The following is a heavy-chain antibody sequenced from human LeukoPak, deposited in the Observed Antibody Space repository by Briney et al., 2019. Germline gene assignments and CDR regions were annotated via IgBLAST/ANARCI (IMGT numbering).Heavy chain of an antibody. CDR3: AREGGYYDILTGYYKGPPGIFDP. V-gene: IGHV1-2*02. Sequence: GASVKVSCKASGYTSTGYYMHWVRQAPGQGVEWMGWINPNSGGTNYAQKFQGRVTMTRDTSISTAYMELSSLRSDDTALYYCAREGGYYDILTGYYKGPPGIFDPWGQGTLVTVSS. CDR1: GYTSTGYY. J-gene: IGHJ5*02. D-gene: IGHD3-9*01. CDR2: INPNSGGT.